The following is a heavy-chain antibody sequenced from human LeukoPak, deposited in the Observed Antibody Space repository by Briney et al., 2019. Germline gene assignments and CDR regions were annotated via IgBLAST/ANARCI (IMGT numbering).Heavy chain of an antibody. CDR3: ARGGADYDILSGLYLGY. Sequence: ASVKVSCKASGYTFTSFGVSWVRQAPGQGLEWLGWISVYNGNTDYAQNFQGRVTLTTETSTNTAYMELRGLTSGDTAIYYCARGGADYDILSGLYLGYWGQGTLVTVSS. CDR1: GYTFTSFG. D-gene: IGHD3-9*01. CDR2: ISVYNGNT. V-gene: IGHV1-18*01. J-gene: IGHJ4*02.